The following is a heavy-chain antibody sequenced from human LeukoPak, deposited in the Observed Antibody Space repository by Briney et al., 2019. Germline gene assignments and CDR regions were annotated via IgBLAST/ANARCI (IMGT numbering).Heavy chain of an antibody. D-gene: IGHD3-3*01. CDR3: ATRTIFGVVGYEYYMDV. Sequence: ASVKVSCKVSGYTLTELSMHWVRQAPGKGLEGMGGFDPEDGETIYAQKFQGRVTMTEDTSTDTAYMELSSLRSEATAVYYCATRTIFGVVGYEYYMDVWGKGTTVTVSS. CDR2: FDPEDGET. CDR1: GYTLTELS. V-gene: IGHV1-24*01. J-gene: IGHJ6*03.